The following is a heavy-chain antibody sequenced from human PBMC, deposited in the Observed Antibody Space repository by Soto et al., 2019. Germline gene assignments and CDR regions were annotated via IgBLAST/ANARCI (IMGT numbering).Heavy chain of an antibody. CDR3: ARGRRGGWFDP. CDR1: GGSFSGYY. CDR2: INHSGST. Sequence: QVQLQQWGAGLLKPSETLSLTCAVYGGSFSGYYWSWIRQPPGKGLEWIGEINHSGSTNYNPSLKSRVTISVDTSKNQFSLKLSSVTAADTAVYYCARGRRGGWFDPWGQGTLVTVSS. D-gene: IGHD3-16*01. V-gene: IGHV4-34*01. J-gene: IGHJ5*02.